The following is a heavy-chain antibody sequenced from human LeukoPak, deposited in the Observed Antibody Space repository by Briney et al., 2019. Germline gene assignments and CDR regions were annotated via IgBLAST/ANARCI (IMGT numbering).Heavy chain of an antibody. V-gene: IGHV3-53*01. D-gene: IGHD6-19*01. CDR2: IYSSGST. J-gene: IGHJ4*02. CDR1: GFTVSSNY. CDR3: ARRYSSGWWIDY. Sequence: GGSLRLSCAASGFTVSSNYMSWVRQAPGKGLEWVSVIYSSGSTYYADSVKGRFTISRDNSKNTLYLQMNTLRVEDTAVYYCARRYSSGWWIDYWGQGTLVTVSS.